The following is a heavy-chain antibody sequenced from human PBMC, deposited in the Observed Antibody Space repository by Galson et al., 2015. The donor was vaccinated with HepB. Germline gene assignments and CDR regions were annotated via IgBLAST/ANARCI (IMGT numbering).Heavy chain of an antibody. V-gene: IGHV3-49*03. D-gene: IGHD6-13*01. CDR2: IRSKAYGGTT. J-gene: IGHJ4*02. Sequence: SLRLSCAASGFTFGDYAMSWFRQAPGKGLEWVGFIRSKAYGGTTEYAASVKGRFTISRDDSKSIAYLQMNSLKTEDTAVYYCTRGALPPSSSWYDRPPHYFDYWGQGTLVTVSS. CDR1: GFTFGDYA. CDR3: TRGALPPSSSWYDRPPHYFDY.